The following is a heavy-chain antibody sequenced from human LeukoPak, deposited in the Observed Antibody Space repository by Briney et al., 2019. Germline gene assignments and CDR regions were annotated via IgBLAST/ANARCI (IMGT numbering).Heavy chain of an antibody. J-gene: IGHJ6*03. D-gene: IGHD6-13*01. V-gene: IGHV1-69*06. Sequence: ASVKVSCKASGGTFSSYAISWVRQAPGQGLEWMGGIIPIFGTANYAQKFQGRVTITADKSTSTAYMELSSLRSEDTAVYYCARVGAAAGTGTYYYYYYYMDVWGKGTTVTVSS. CDR2: IIPIFGTA. CDR1: GGTFSSYA. CDR3: ARVGAAAGTGTYYYYYYYMDV.